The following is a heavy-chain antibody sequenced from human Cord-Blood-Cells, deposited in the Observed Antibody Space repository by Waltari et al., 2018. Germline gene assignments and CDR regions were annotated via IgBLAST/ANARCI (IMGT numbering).Heavy chain of an antibody. CDR1: GDSVSSNSAA. V-gene: IGHV6-1*01. Sequence: QVQLQQSGPGLVKPSQTLSLTCAISGDSVSSNSAAWNWIRQSPSSGLEWLGRTYYRSKWYNDYAVSVKSRITINPDTSKNQFSLQLNSVTPEDTAVYYCARGIQLERSYYYYGMDVWGQGTTVTVSS. D-gene: IGHD1-1*01. CDR2: TYYRSKWYN. J-gene: IGHJ6*02. CDR3: ARGIQLERSYYYYGMDV.